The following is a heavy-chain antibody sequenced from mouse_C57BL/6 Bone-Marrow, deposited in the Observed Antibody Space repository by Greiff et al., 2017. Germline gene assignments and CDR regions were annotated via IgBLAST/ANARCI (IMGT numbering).Heavy chain of an antibody. Sequence: EVKLVESGGGLVQPKGSLKLSCAASGFTFKTYAMHWVRQAPGKGLEWVARIRSKSSNYATYYADSVKDRFTISRDDSQSMLYLQMNNLKTEHTAMYYCVRENYGSSHYYAMDYWGQGTSVTVSS. D-gene: IGHD1-1*01. CDR2: IRSKSSNYAT. CDR1: GFTFKTYA. J-gene: IGHJ4*01. V-gene: IGHV10-3*01. CDR3: VRENYGSSHYYAMDY.